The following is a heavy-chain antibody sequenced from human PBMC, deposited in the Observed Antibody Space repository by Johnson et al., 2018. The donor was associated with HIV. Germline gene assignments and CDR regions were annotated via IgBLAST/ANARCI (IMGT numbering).Heavy chain of an antibody. Sequence: QVQLVESGGGVVQPGGSLRLSCAASGFTFSSYAMHWVRQAPAKGLEWVAVISYDGSDKYYADSVKGRFTVSRDSSKNTLYLQVNSLRAEDTAVYYCARDQRGGYSYGDAFDFWGQGTVVSVST. CDR3: ARDQRGGYSYGDAFDF. CDR2: ISYDGSDK. CDR1: GFTFSSYA. V-gene: IGHV3-30*04. D-gene: IGHD5-18*01. J-gene: IGHJ3*01.